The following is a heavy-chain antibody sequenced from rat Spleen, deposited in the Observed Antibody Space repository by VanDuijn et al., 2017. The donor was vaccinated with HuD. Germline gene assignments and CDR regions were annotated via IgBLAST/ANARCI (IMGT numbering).Heavy chain of an antibody. D-gene: IGHD1-10*01. V-gene: IGHV3-3*01. Sequence: EVPLQESGPGLVKPSQSLSLTCSVTGYSIASSYRWTWIRKFPGSRLAWMGYIDRAGNTNYNPSLKSRISITRDTSTNQFFLQVNSVTTEDTATYYCTTDRPGALMEAWGQGASVTVSS. CDR1: GYSIASSYR. CDR3: TTDRPGALMEA. CDR2: IDRAGNT. J-gene: IGHJ4*01.